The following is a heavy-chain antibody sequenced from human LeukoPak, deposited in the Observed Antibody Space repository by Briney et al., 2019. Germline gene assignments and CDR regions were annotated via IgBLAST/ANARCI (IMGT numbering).Heavy chain of an antibody. V-gene: IGHV1-46*01. D-gene: IGHD2-15*01. CDR1: GYTFTSYY. CDR2: INPSGGST. Sequence: EASVKVSCKASGYTFTSYYMHWVRQAPGQGLEWMGIINPSGGSTSYAQKFQGRVTMTRDTSTSTVYMELSSLRSEDTAVYYCASPIPSGYCSGGSCYSDYYYYGMDVWGQGTTVTVSS. CDR3: ASPIPSGYCSGGSCYSDYYYYGMDV. J-gene: IGHJ6*02.